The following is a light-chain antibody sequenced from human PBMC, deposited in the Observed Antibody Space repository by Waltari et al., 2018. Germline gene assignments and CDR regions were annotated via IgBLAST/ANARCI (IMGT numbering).Light chain of an antibody. CDR1: QSIFYSSDNKNY. CDR3: HQYYDTLWT. Sequence: DIVMTQSPASLAVSLGERATIKCKSSQSIFYSSDNKNYLGWYQQKPGQAPKLLIYWASAREPGVPDRFSGSGSGTDFTLTITSVQAEDVAVYYCHQYYDTLWTFGQGTKVDVK. J-gene: IGKJ1*01. CDR2: WAS. V-gene: IGKV4-1*01.